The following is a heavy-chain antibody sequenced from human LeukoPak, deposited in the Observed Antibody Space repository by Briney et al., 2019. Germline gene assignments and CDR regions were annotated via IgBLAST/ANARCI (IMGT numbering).Heavy chain of an antibody. CDR1: GVSIRSHY. D-gene: IGHD2/OR15-2a*01. V-gene: IGHV4-34*01. Sequence: SETLSLTCTVSGVSIRSHYWIWIRQPPGKGLEWIGEINHSGSTNYNPSLKSRVTISVDTSKNQFSLKLSSVTAADTAVYYCARSMSILGAFDIWGQGTMVTVSS. CDR2: INHSGST. J-gene: IGHJ3*02. CDR3: ARSMSILGAFDI.